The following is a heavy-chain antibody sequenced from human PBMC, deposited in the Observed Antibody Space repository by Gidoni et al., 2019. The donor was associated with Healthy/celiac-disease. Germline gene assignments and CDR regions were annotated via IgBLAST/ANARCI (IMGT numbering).Heavy chain of an antibody. V-gene: IGHV3-21*01. CDR2: ISSSSSYI. D-gene: IGHD2-21*02. J-gene: IGHJ3*02. CDR3: ASSRGVVTPDDAFDI. Sequence: EVQLVESGGGLVKPGGSLRLSCAASGFTFSSYSMNWVRQAPGKGLEWVSSISSSSSYIYYADSVKGRFTISRDNAKNSLYLQMNSLRAEDTAVYYCASSRGVVTPDDAFDIWGQGTMVTVSS. CDR1: GFTFSSYS.